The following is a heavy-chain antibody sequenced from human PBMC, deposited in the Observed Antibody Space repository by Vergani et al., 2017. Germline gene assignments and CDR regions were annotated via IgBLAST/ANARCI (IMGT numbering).Heavy chain of an antibody. CDR2: IRPKTDGETT. CDR3: TTPTKCELRDYFDY. CDR1: GFSFSSAW. J-gene: IGHJ4*02. D-gene: IGHD3-3*01. V-gene: IGHV3-15*01. Sequence: EVQPVESGGGLVKPGGSLRLSCTTSGFSFSSAWMSWVRQAPGKGLEWVARIRPKTDGETTDYAAPVKGGFTISRDDSKNTLYLQMNSLKTEDTAVYYCTTPTKCELRDYFDYWGQGTLVTVSS.